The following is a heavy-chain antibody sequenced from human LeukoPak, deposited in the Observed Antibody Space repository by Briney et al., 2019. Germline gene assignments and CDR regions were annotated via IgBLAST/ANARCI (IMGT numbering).Heavy chain of an antibody. D-gene: IGHD2-2*01. CDR1: GGTFSSYA. Sequence: SVKVSCKASGGTFSSYAISWVRQAPGQGLEWMGGTIPIFGTANYAQKFQGRVTITADESTSTAYMELSSLRSEDTAVYYCATYCSSTSCYGAFDIWGQGTMVTVSS. CDR2: TIPIFGTA. CDR3: ATYCSSTSCYGAFDI. V-gene: IGHV1-69*13. J-gene: IGHJ3*02.